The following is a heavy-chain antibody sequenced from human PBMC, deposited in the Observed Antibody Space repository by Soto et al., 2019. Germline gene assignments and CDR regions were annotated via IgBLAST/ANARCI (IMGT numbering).Heavy chain of an antibody. CDR2: IIDSGGST. CDR1: GFTFSSCA. V-gene: IGHV3-23*01. CDR3: AKGRSYYYYYGVDV. Sequence: XXSLRLTFAASGFTFSSCAMCWVLQAPGKGLEWVSDIIDSGGSTYYADSVKGRFTISRDNSKSTLYLQMNSLRAEDTALYYCAKGRSYYYYYGVDVWGQGTTVTVS. J-gene: IGHJ6*02.